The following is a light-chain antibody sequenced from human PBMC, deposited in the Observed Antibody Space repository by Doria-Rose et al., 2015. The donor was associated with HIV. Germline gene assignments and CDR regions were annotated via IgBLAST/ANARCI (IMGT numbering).Light chain of an antibody. V-gene: IGKV3-20*01. Sequence: DIVLTQSPGTLSLSPGERATLSCRASQSFSSTYLAWCQQKPSQAPSLLIYDGSTRATGIPDRFSASGSGTDFTLTINRLEPEDFALYYCHQYGTSWTFGQGTKVEI. CDR2: DGS. CDR3: HQYGTSWT. J-gene: IGKJ1*01. CDR1: QSFSSTY.